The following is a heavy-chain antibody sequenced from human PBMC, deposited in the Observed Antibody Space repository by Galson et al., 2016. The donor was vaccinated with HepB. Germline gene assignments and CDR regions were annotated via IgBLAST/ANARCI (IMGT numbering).Heavy chain of an antibody. CDR2: IIPIFDKA. CDR3: ARLREGYSYGLGHYYYGMDV. V-gene: IGHV1-69*13. Sequence: SVKVSCKASGGTFSTYAISWVRQAPGQGLEWMGGIIPIFDKANYAQKFQGRVTITADESTSTAYMELSSLRSEDTAVYYCARLREGYSYGLGHYYYGMDVWGQGSTVTVSS. J-gene: IGHJ6*02. CDR1: GGTFSTYA. D-gene: IGHD5-18*01.